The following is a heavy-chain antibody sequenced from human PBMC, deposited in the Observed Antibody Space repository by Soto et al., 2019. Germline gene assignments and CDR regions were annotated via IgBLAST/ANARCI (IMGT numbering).Heavy chain of an antibody. J-gene: IGHJ6*02. V-gene: IGHV3-43*01. CDR3: AKDINSYGYYYYGMDV. CDR2: ISWDGGST. CDR1: WFTFDDYT. D-gene: IGHD5-18*01. Sequence: PGGSLRLSCAASWFTFDDYTMHWVRKAPGKGLEWVSLISWDGGSTYYADSVKGRFTISRDNSKNSLYLQMNSLRTEDTALYYCAKDINSYGYYYYGMDVWGQGTTVTVSS.